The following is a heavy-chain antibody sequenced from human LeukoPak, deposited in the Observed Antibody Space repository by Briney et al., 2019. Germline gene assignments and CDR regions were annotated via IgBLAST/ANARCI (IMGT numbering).Heavy chain of an antibody. D-gene: IGHD4-17*01. Sequence: PSETLSLTCTVSGGSISSGGYYWSWVRQHPGKGLEWIGCIYYSGTTYYHPSLTSRVAISVDTSKNQFSLKLSSVTAADTAVYYCARSGTVTTWNYWGQGTLVTVSS. V-gene: IGHV4-31*03. CDR3: ARSGTVTTWNY. J-gene: IGHJ4*02. CDR2: IYYSGTT. CDR1: GGSISSGGYY.